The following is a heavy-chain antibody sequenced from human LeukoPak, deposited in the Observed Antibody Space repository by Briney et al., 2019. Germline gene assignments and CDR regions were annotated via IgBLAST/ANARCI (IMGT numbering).Heavy chain of an antibody. CDR2: INHSGST. Sequence: SETLSLTCAVYGGSFSGYYWSWIRQPPGKGLEWIGEINHSGSTNYNPSLKSRVTISVDTSKNQFSLKLSSVTAADTAVYYCARFLYYYDSSGYYRDWGQGTLVTVSS. CDR1: GGSFSGYY. CDR3: ARFLYYYDSSGYYRD. J-gene: IGHJ4*02. V-gene: IGHV4-34*01. D-gene: IGHD3-22*01.